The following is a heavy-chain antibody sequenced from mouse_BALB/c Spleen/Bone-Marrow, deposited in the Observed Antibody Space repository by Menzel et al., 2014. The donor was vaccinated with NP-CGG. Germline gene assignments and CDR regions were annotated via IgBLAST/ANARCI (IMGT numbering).Heavy chain of an antibody. J-gene: IGHJ2*02. V-gene: IGHV1-80*01. D-gene: IGHD2-10*02. CDR2: IYPGDGET. CDR3: ARKYGDY. CDR1: GYPFSSFW. Sequence: SGAELVRPGSSVNISCKASGYPFSSFWMNWGKQRPGQGLEWIGQIYPGDGETNYNGKFKGNATLTADKSSSTAYMQLISLSSEASAVYFCARKYGDYWSQGTSLTVSS.